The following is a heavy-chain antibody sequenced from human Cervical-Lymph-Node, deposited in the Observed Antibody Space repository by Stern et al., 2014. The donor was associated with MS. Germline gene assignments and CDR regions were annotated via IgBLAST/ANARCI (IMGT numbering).Heavy chain of an antibody. CDR2: ISGYNGNT. CDR3: ARGPYCSSTSCYTNGYYFYGMDV. Sequence: VQLVESGPEVKKPGASVKVSCKTSGYTFTSFGISWVRRAPGQGLEWMGWISGYNGNTKQSQKFQGRVTMTTDTSTNTAHMDLTSLRYDDTAIYYCARGPYCSSTSCYTNGYYFYGMDVWGQGTTVTVSS. V-gene: IGHV1-18*01. CDR1: GYTFTSFG. D-gene: IGHD2-2*02. J-gene: IGHJ6*02.